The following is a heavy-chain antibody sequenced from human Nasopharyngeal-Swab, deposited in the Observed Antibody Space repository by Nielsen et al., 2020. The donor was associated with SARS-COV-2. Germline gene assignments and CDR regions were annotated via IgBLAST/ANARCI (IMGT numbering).Heavy chain of an antibody. CDR2: IYHSGST. CDR1: GYSISSGYY. D-gene: IGHD6-6*01. V-gene: IGHV4-38-2*02. CDR3: ARDGQSIAARRGGIYYYYGMDV. J-gene: IGHJ6*02. Sequence: GSLRLSCTVSGYSISSGYYWGWIRQPPGKGLEWIGSIYHSGSTYYNPSLKSRVTISVDTSKNQFSLKLSSVTAADTAVYYCARDGQSIAARRGGIYYYYGMDVWGQGTTVTVSS.